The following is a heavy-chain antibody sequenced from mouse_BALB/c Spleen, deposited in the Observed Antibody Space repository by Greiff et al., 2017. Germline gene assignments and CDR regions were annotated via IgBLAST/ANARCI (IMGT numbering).Heavy chain of an antibody. Sequence: VQLQQSGPGLVQPSQSLSITCTVSGFSLTSYGVHWVRQSPGKGLEWLGVIWSGGSTDYNAAFISRLSISKDNSKSQVFFKMNSLQANDTAIYYCARNGRGYAMDYWGLGTSVTVSS. CDR1: GFSLTSYG. CDR2: IWSGGST. D-gene: IGHD4-1*01. V-gene: IGHV2-2*02. CDR3: ARNGRGYAMDY. J-gene: IGHJ4*01.